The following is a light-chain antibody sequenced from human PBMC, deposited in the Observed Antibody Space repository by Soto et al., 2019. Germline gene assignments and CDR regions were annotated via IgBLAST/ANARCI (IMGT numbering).Light chain of an antibody. V-gene: IGKV3-15*01. Sequence: EIVMTQSPATLSVSPGERATLSCRASQSVSSNLAWYQQKPGQAPRLLIYGASTRATGIPARFSGSGSGTEFTLTISSLQSEEFAVYYWQQYNNGNLTFGQGTKVEIK. CDR2: GAS. CDR1: QSVSSN. J-gene: IGKJ1*01. CDR3: QQYNNGNLT.